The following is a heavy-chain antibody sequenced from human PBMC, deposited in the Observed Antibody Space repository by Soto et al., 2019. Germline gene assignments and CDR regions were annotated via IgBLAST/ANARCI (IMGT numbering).Heavy chain of an antibody. D-gene: IGHD4-17*01. CDR1: GFTLSGYA. Sequence: GRSLRLYCAASGFTLSGYAMSWVRQAPGKGLEWVSTISGSGGSTYHADSVKGRFTISRDNSKNTLYLQMNSLRAEDTAVYYCAKDAVSDYVEWFDLWGQGTLVTVSS. CDR2: ISGSGGST. V-gene: IGHV3-23*01. J-gene: IGHJ5*02. CDR3: AKDAVSDYVEWFDL.